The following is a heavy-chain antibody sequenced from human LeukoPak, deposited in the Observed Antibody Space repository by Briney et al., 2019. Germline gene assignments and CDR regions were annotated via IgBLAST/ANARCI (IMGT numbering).Heavy chain of an antibody. CDR3: ARRFSGFDP. CDR2: IYYSGST. D-gene: IGHD3-3*02. CDR1: GGSISSGDYY. J-gene: IGHJ5*02. Sequence: SETPSLTCTVSGGSISSGDYYWSWLRQPPGRGLELIGYIYYSGSTYYNPSLKSRVTIPVDTSKNQFSLKLSSVTAADTAVYYGARRFSGFDPWGQGTLVTVSS. V-gene: IGHV4-30-4*08.